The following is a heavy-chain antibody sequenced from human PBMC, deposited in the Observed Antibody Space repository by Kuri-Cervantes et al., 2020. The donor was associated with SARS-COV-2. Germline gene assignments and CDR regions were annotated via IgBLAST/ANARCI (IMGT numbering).Heavy chain of an antibody. CDR3: ARAPQGLSYYYDSSGYPLFDY. J-gene: IGHJ4*02. CDR1: GYTFTSYG. V-gene: IGHV1-18*01. CDR2: ISAYNGNT. Sequence: ASVKVSCKASGYTFTSYGISWVRQAPGQGLEWMGWISAYNGNTNYAQKLQGRVTMTTETSTSTAYMELRSLRSDDTAVYYCARAPQGLSYYYDSSGYPLFDYWGQGTLVTVSS. D-gene: IGHD3-22*01.